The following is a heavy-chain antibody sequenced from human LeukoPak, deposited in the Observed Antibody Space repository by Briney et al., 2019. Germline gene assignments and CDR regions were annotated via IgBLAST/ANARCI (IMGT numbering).Heavy chain of an antibody. CDR1: GFTFSSYS. J-gene: IGHJ4*02. CDR2: ISSSSSYI. V-gene: IGHV3-21*01. CDR3: ARAXSPLAVAGTDY. Sequence: GGSLRLSCAASGFTFSSYSMNWVRQAPGKGLEWVSSISSSSSYIYYADSVKGRFTISRDNAKNSLYLQMNSLRAEDTAVYYCARAXSPLAVAGTDYWGQGTLVTVSS. D-gene: IGHD6-19*01.